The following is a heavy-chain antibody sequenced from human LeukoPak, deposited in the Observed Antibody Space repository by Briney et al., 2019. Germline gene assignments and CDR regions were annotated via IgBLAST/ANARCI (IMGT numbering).Heavy chain of an antibody. J-gene: IGHJ4*02. V-gene: IGHV4-31*03. CDR2: IYSTGST. CDR3: ARILSMAAADY. CDR1: GGSISSGNFY. D-gene: IGHD6-13*01. Sequence: SETLSLTCTVSGGSISSGNFYWIWIRQHPGRGLEWIGYIYSTGSTYYNPSLKSRVTISLDTSKNQFSLKLSSVTAADTAVYYCARILSMAAADYWGQGTLVTVSS.